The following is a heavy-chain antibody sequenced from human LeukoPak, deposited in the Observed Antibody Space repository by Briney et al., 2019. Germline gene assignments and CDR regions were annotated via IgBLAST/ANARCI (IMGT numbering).Heavy chain of an antibody. J-gene: IGHJ6*02. D-gene: IGHD3-22*01. CDR2: ISSSSSYI. Sequence: PGGSLRLSCAASGFTFSSYSMNWVRQAPGKGLEWVSSISSSSSYIYYADSVKGRFTISRDNAKNSLYLQMNSLRAEDTAVYYCARDTFDSSGSSLGMDVWGQGTTVT. CDR1: GFTFSSYS. CDR3: ARDTFDSSGSSLGMDV. V-gene: IGHV3-21*01.